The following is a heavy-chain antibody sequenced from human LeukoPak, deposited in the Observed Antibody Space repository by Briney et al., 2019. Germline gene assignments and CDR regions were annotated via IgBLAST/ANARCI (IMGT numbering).Heavy chain of an antibody. J-gene: IGHJ4*02. D-gene: IGHD2-2*01. CDR1: GFILSRYE. CDR2: ISSSGSII. V-gene: IGHV3-48*03. Sequence: GGPLRLSCAASGFILSRYEMNWVRRAPGKGLEGVSYISSSGSIIYYADSVKGRFTISRDNAKNSLYLQMNSLRAEDTAVYYCATLGYCSSTRCLDYWGQGTLVTVSS. CDR3: ATLGYCSSTRCLDY.